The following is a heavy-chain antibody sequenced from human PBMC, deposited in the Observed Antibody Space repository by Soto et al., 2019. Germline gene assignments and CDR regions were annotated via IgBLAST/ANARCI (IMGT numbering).Heavy chain of an antibody. CDR3: AKSPLFGSTYFDY. J-gene: IGHJ4*02. V-gene: IGHV1-18*01. Sequence: QVQLVQSGAEVKRPGASVKVSCKAYGYTFTRCGIIWVRQAPGHGLEWMGWISPYNGHTNYTQKFQGRVTMTTDTSTSTAYMEVRSLRSDDTAVYYCAKSPLFGSTYFDYWGQGTLVTVSS. D-gene: IGHD3-10*01. CDR2: ISPYNGHT. CDR1: GYTFTRCG.